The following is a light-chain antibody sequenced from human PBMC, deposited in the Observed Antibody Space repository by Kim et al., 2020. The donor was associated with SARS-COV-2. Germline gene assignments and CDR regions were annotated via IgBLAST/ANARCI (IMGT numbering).Light chain of an antibody. CDR1: SGHSSYA. J-gene: IGLJ3*02. CDR3: QTWDTGIRV. CDR2: VNRDGSH. V-gene: IGLV4-69*01. Sequence: SVQLTCILSSGHSSYAIAWHQQQPGKGPRFLMKVNRDGSHVKGDGIPDRFSGSTSGAERYFTISSLHPEDEADYYCQTWDTGIRVFGGGTQLTVL.